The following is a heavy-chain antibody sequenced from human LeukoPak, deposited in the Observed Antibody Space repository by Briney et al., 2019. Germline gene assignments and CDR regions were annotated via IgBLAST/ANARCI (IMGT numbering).Heavy chain of an antibody. Sequence: GGSLRLSCAASGFTVSNNYMNWVRQAPGKGLEWVSLIYSGGSTHYADSVKGRFTISRDNSKNTLYLQMNSLRVDDTAVYYCARDPPAVAANTYGWGQGTLVTVSS. J-gene: IGHJ4*02. CDR1: GFTVSNNY. CDR2: IYSGGST. V-gene: IGHV3-66*01. D-gene: IGHD6-6*01. CDR3: ARDPPAVAANTYG.